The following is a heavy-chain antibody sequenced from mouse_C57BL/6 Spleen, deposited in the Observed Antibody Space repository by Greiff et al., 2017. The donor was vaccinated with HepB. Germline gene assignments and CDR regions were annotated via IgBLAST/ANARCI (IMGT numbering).Heavy chain of an antibody. Sequence: QVQLQQPGAELVKPGASVKLSCKASGYTFTSYWMQWVKQRPGQGLEWIGEIDPSDSYTNYNQKFKGKATLTVDTSSSTAYMQLSSLTSEDSAVYYCAREGGVYYAMDYWGQGTSVTVAS. J-gene: IGHJ4*01. CDR2: IDPSDSYT. V-gene: IGHV1-50*01. CDR3: AREGGVYYAMDY. CDR1: GYTFTSYW.